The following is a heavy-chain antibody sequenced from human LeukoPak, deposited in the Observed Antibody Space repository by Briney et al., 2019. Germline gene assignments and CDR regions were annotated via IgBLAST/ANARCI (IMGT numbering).Heavy chain of an antibody. CDR3: ARAGFGSGSYYDAFDI. CDR2: FNPNSGGT. D-gene: IGHD3-10*01. V-gene: IGHV1-2*02. J-gene: IGHJ3*02. CDR1: GYTFTGYY. Sequence: ASVKVSCKASGYTFTGYYMHWVRQAPGQGLEWMGWFNPNSGGTNFAQKSQGRVTMTRDTSISTAYMELSSLTSDDTAVYYCARAGFGSGSYYDAFDIWGQGTMVAVSS.